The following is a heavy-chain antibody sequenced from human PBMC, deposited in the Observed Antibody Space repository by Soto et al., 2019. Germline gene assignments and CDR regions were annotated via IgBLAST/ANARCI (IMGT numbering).Heavy chain of an antibody. CDR3: ERRVIGSSHAFDI. D-gene: IGHD3-10*01. V-gene: IGHV3-23*01. Sequence: VQLLESGGGLAQPGGSLRLSCAASGFAFSSHPMSWVRQAPEKGLEWVSGISDGGDLTYNADSVKGRFTISRENSKDTAYRQLNSGIAEDKTVYYCERRVIGSSHAFDIWGQGTMDTVSS. CDR1: GFAFSSHP. CDR2: ISDGGDLT. J-gene: IGHJ3*02.